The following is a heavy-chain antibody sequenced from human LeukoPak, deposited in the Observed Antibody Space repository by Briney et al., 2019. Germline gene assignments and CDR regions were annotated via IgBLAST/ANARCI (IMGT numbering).Heavy chain of an antibody. D-gene: IGHD2-2*01. CDR1: GYTFTSYG. CDR3: AIKRGYCSSTSCPDAFDI. V-gene: IGHV1-18*01. J-gene: IGHJ3*02. Sequence: ASVKVSCKASGYTFTSYGISWVRQAPGQGLEWMGWISAYNGNTNYAQKLQGRVTMTTDTSTSTAYMELRSLRSDDTAVYYCAIKRGYCSSTSCPDAFDIWGQGTMVTVSS. CDR2: ISAYNGNT.